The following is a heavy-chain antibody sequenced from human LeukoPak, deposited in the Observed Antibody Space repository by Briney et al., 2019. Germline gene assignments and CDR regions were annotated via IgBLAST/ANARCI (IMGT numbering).Heavy chain of an antibody. D-gene: IGHD2-15*01. J-gene: IGHJ3*02. Sequence: ASVKVSCKVSGYTFTDYCMHWVQQAPGKGLEWMGLVDPEDGETIYAEKFQGRVTITADTSTDTAYMELSSLRSEDTAVYYCAVVRQPLVVDDALDIWGQGTMVTVSS. V-gene: IGHV1-69-2*01. CDR3: AVVRQPLVVDDALDI. CDR1: GYTFTDYC. CDR2: VDPEDGET.